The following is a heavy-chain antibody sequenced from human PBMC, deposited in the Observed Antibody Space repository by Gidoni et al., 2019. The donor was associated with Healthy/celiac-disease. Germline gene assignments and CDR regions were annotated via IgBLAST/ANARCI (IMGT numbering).Heavy chain of an antibody. J-gene: IGHJ4*02. D-gene: IGHD3-10*01. CDR1: GFTFSSYS. CDR3: AREGGNPGVIGDY. CDR2: ISSSSSYI. Sequence: EVQLVESGGGLVKPGGSLRLSCAASGFTFSSYSMNWVRQAPGKGLEWVSSISSSSSYIYYADSVKGRFTSSRDNAKNSLYLQMNSLRAEDTAVYYCAREGGNPGVIGDYWGQGTLVTVSS. V-gene: IGHV3-21*01.